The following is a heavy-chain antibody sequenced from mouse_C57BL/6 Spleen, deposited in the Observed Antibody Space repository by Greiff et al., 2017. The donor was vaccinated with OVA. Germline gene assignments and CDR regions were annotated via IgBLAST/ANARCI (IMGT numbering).Heavy chain of an antibody. V-gene: IGHV1-52*01. CDR3: ATGDYGNYSRFAY. J-gene: IGHJ3*01. CDR2: IDPSDSDT. D-gene: IGHD2-1*01. Sequence: QVQLRQPGAELVRPGSSVKLSCKASGYTFTSYWMHWVKQRPIQGLEWIGNIDPSDSDTHYNQKFKDKATLTVDKSSSTAYMQLSSLTSEDSAVYCCATGDYGNYSRFAYWGQGTLVTVSA. CDR1: GYTFTSYW.